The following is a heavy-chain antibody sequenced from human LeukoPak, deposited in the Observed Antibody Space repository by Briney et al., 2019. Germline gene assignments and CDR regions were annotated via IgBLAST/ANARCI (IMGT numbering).Heavy chain of an antibody. CDR3: ARFITMVRGAKNWFDP. CDR2: IYYSGST. J-gene: IGHJ5*02. D-gene: IGHD3-10*01. V-gene: IGHV4-59*01. CDR1: GGSISSYY. Sequence: SETLSLTCTVSGGSISSYYWSWIRQPPGKGLEWIGYIYYSGSTNYNPSLKSRVTISVDTSKNQFSLKLSSVTAADTAVYYCARFITMVRGAKNWFDPWGQGTLVTVSS.